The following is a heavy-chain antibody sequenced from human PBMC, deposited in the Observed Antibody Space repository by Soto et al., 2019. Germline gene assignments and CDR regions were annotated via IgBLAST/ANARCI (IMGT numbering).Heavy chain of an antibody. CDR1: GGSISSGGYS. D-gene: IGHD6-13*01. V-gene: IGHV4-30-2*01. J-gene: IGHJ5*02. CDR3: ARGTGYSSSWYPNNWFDP. CDR2: IYHSGST. Sequence: SETLSLTCAVSGGSISSGGYSWSWIRQPLGKGLEWIGYIYHSGSTYYNPSLKSRVTISVDRSKNQFSLKLSSVAAADTAVYYCARGTGYSSSWYPNNWFDPWGQGTLVTVSS.